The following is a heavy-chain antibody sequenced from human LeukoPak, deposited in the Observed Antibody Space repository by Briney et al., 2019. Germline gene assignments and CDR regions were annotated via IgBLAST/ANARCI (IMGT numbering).Heavy chain of an antibody. V-gene: IGHV3-21*01. Sequence: PGGSLRLSCAASGFTFSSYSMNWVRQAPGKGLEWVSSISSSSSYIYYADSVKGRFTISRDNSKNTLYLQMNSLRAEDTAVYYCAKETYYYDSSPLGYFDYWGQGTLVTVSS. CDR2: ISSSSSYI. CDR3: AKETYYYDSSPLGYFDY. D-gene: IGHD3-22*01. CDR1: GFTFSSYS. J-gene: IGHJ4*02.